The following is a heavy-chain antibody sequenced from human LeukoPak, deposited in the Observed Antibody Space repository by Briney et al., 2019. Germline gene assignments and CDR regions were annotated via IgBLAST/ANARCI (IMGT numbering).Heavy chain of an antibody. Sequence: QSGGSLRLSCAASGFTFSNYAMTWVRQAPGKGLEWVANIKQDGSEKYYVDSVKGRFTISRDNAKNSLYLQMNSLRVEDTAVYYCASWGPAAYCSNGSCSWGQGTLVTVSS. V-gene: IGHV3-7*01. CDR2: IKQDGSEK. J-gene: IGHJ5*02. D-gene: IGHD2-15*01. CDR1: GFTFSNYA. CDR3: ASWGPAAYCSNGSCS.